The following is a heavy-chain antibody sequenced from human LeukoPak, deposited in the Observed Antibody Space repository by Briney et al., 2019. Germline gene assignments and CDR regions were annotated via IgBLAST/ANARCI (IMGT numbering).Heavy chain of an antibody. J-gene: IGHJ4*02. Sequence: GGSLRLSCAASGFTFSSYSMNWVRQAPGKGLEWVSYISTSSSTIYYADSVKGRFTISRDNSKNTLYLQMNSLRAEDTAVYYCATVPYYYDSSGYVDYWGQGTLVTVSS. CDR2: ISTSSSTI. D-gene: IGHD3-22*01. CDR3: ATVPYYYDSSGYVDY. CDR1: GFTFSSYS. V-gene: IGHV3-48*01.